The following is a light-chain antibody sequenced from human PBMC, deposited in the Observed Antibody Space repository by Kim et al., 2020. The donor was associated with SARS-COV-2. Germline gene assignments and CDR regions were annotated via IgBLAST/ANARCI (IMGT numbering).Light chain of an antibody. V-gene: IGKV1-39*01. CDR3: QQSYSTLPYT. Sequence: DIQMTQSPSSLSASVGDRVTITRRASQSISSYLNWYQQKPGKAPKLLIYAASSLQSGVPSRFSGSGSGTDFTLTISSLQPEDFATYYGQQSYSTLPYTFGQGTKLEI. CDR1: QSISSY. CDR2: AAS. J-gene: IGKJ2*01.